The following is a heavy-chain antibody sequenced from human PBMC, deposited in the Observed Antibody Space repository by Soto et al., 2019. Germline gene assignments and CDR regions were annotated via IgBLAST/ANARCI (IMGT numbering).Heavy chain of an antibody. CDR3: APYTTSSYFDS. CDR1: GFTFSTHA. J-gene: IGHJ4*02. D-gene: IGHD3-16*01. Sequence: EVQLLESGGGLVQPGGSLRLSCAASGFTFSTHAMSWVRQAPGKGLEWVSAISDNGGGTFYADSVKGRFTISRDNSRDTVSLQMNSLRADDTAVYYCAPYTTSSYFDSWGQGTLVTVSS. V-gene: IGHV3-23*01. CDR2: ISDNGGGT.